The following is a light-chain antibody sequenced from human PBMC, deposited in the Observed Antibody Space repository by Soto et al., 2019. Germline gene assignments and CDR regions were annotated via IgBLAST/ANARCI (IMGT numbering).Light chain of an antibody. CDR2: AVS. CDR3: TSYTSSATRV. V-gene: IGLV2-14*01. J-gene: IGLJ2*01. Sequence: QSALTQPASVSGPPGQSITISCTGTSSDVGGYNYVSWYQQYPGTAPKLMIYAVSHRPSGVSNRFSGSKSGNTASLTISGLQPGDEADYYCTSYTSSATRVFGGGTKLTVL. CDR1: SSDVGGYNY.